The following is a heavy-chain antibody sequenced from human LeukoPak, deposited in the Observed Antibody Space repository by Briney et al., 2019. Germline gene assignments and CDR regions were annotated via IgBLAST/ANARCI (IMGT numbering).Heavy chain of an antibody. CDR3: ARASDRGAEYFQH. CDR2: IYTSGST. V-gene: IGHV4-4*07. Sequence: PSETLSLTCTVSGYSISSGYYWGWIRQPAGKGLEWIGRIYTSGSTNYNPSLKSRVTMSVDTSKNQFSLKLSSVTAADTAVYYCARASDRGAEYFQHWGQGTLVTVSS. J-gene: IGHJ1*01. D-gene: IGHD3-10*01. CDR1: GYSISSGYY.